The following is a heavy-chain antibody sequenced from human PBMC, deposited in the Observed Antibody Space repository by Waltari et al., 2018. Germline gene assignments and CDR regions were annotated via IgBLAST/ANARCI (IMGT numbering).Heavy chain of an antibody. CDR3: AKDAYESNSFYYYYYMDV. Sequence: EVQLLEYGGGLVQPGGSLRLSCAASGFTFSSYAMSWVRQAPGKGLAWVSDITGSGGSTNSEESVKGRFTISRDNSKNTLYLQMNSLRADDTTIYYCAKDAYESNSFYYYYYMDVWGKGTTVTVSS. V-gene: IGHV3-23*01. CDR1: GFTFSSYA. CDR2: ITGSGGST. J-gene: IGHJ6*03. D-gene: IGHD6-6*01.